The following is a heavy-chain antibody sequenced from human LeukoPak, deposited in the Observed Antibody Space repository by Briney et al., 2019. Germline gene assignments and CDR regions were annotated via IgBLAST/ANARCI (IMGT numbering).Heavy chain of an antibody. V-gene: IGHV3-30-3*01. Sequence: GGSLRLSCAASGFTFSSYAMHWVRQAPGKGLEWVAVISYDGSNKYYADSVKGRFTISRDNSKNTLYLQMNSLRAEDTAVYYCARDLSGYGYRGFDYWGQGTLATVSS. CDR3: ARDLSGYGYRGFDY. J-gene: IGHJ4*02. CDR2: ISYDGSNK. D-gene: IGHD2-2*03. CDR1: GFTFSSYA.